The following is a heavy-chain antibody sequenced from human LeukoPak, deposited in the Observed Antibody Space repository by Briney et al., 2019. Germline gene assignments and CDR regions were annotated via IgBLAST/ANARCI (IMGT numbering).Heavy chain of an antibody. J-gene: IGHJ4*02. CDR2: VHYSGTT. CDR3: ARGGDGYNYADS. D-gene: IGHD5-24*01. Sequence: SETLSLTCTVPGGSINNYYWSWIRQPPGKGLEWIGYVHYSGTTSYNPSLKSRVTISVDTSKKYFSLMLSSATAADTAVYYCARGGDGYNYADSWGQGTLVTVSS. V-gene: IGHV4-59*01. CDR1: GGSINNYY.